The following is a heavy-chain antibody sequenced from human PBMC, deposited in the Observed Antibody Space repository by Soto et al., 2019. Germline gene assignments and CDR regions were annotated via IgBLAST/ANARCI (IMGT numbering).Heavy chain of an antibody. J-gene: IGHJ4*02. V-gene: IGHV3-74*01. CDR1: GFTFSSYW. D-gene: IGHD6-19*01. Sequence: PGGSLRLSCAASGFTFSSYWMHWVRQAPGKGLVWVSRINSDGSSTSYADSVKGRFTISRDNAKNTLYLQMNSLRAEDTAVYYCARDPRVAVAGLVSPYWGQGTLVTVS. CDR2: INSDGSST. CDR3: ARDPRVAVAGLVSPY.